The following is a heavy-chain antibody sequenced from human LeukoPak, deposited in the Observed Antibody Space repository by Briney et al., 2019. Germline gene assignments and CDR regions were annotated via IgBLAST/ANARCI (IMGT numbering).Heavy chain of an antibody. V-gene: IGHV4-59*01. J-gene: IGHJ4*02. CDR2: ISYIVGS. D-gene: IGHD3-10*01. CDR1: GGSITNYY. CDR3: ATDNSYGSGSYYT. Sequence: SQTLSLTSTLSGGSITNYYCGSIWQTPGERLERRGYISYIVGSNYNPSLESRVTISVDTSKSRFSLKLSSVTAADTAVYYCATDNSYGSGSYYTWGQGTLVTVSS.